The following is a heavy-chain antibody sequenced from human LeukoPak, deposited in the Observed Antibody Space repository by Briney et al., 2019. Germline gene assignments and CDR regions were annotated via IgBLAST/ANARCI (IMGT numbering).Heavy chain of an antibody. Sequence: PSETLSLTCAVYGGSFSGYYWSWIRQPPGKGLEWIGEINQSGSANYNPSLKSRVTISVDTSKNQFSLKLSSVTAADTAVYYCARGDRARARYCSGGSCYGVGFDYWGQGTLVTVSS. J-gene: IGHJ4*02. D-gene: IGHD2-15*01. CDR1: GGSFSGYY. V-gene: IGHV4-34*01. CDR2: INQSGSA. CDR3: ARGDRARARYCSGGSCYGVGFDY.